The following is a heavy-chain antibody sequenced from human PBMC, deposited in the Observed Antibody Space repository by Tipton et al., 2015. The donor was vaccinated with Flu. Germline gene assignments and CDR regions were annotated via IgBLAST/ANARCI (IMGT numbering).Heavy chain of an antibody. J-gene: IGHJ4*02. D-gene: IGHD3-3*01. CDR3: ARASGVLEWRSWTFDF. CDR1: GGSFSGYY. Sequence: TLSLTCAVYGGSFSGYYWSWIRQPPGKGLEWIGEINHSVSTKYNPSLKSRVTISIATSKNQFSLNLSSVTAADTAVYYCARASGVLEWRSWTFDFWGKGTLVTVSS. V-gene: IGHV4-34*01. CDR2: INHSVST.